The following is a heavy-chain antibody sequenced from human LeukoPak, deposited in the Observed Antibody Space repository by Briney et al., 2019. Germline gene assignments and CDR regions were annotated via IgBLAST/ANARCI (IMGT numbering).Heavy chain of an antibody. V-gene: IGHV3-53*01. Sequence: GGSLRPSCAASGFTVSSNYMSWVRQAPGKGLEWVSVIYSGGSTYYTDSVKGRFTISRDNSKNTLYLQMNSLRAEDTAVYYCASGSGSYRTPYYYMDVWGTGTTVTVSS. CDR2: IYSGGST. J-gene: IGHJ6*03. D-gene: IGHD3-10*01. CDR3: ASGSGSYRTPYYYMDV. CDR1: GFTVSSNY.